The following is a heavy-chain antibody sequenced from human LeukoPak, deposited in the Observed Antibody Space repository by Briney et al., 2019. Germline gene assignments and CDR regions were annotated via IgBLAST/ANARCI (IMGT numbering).Heavy chain of an antibody. Sequence: SETLSLTCTVSGGSISSGGYYWSWIRQHPGKGLEWIGYIYYSGSTYYNPSLKSRVTISVDTSKNQFSLKLSSVTAADTAVYYCARGGRVATAVAHWGQGTLVTVSS. CDR2: IYYSGST. J-gene: IGHJ4*02. D-gene: IGHD5-12*01. CDR3: ARGGRVATAVAH. CDR1: GGSISSGGYY. V-gene: IGHV4-31*03.